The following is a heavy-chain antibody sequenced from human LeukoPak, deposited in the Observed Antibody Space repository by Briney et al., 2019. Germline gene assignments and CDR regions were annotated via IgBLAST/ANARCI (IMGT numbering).Heavy chain of an antibody. J-gene: IGHJ5*02. D-gene: IGHD3-22*01. V-gene: IGHV3-11*01. CDR3: AKDILADYYDSSGYWRS. CDR1: GFTFSDYY. CDR2: ISSSGSTI. Sequence: PGGSLRLSCAASGFTFSDYYMSWIRQAPGKGLEWVSYISSSGSTIYYADSVKGRFTISRDNAKNSLYLQMNSLRAEDTALYYCAKDILADYYDSSGYWRSWGQGTLVTVSS.